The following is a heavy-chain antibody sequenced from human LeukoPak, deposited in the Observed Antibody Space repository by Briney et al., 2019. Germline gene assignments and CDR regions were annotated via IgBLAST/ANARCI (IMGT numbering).Heavy chain of an antibody. D-gene: IGHD2-15*01. V-gene: IGHV3-33*01. J-gene: IGHJ4*02. Sequence: PGGSLRLSCAASGFTFSSYGMHWVRQAPGKGLEWVAVIWYDGSNKYYADSVKGRFTISRDNSKNTLYLQMNSLRAEDTAVYYCARDSGGNSYFDYWGQGTLVTVSS. CDR3: ARDSGGNSYFDY. CDR1: GFTFSSYG. CDR2: IWYDGSNK.